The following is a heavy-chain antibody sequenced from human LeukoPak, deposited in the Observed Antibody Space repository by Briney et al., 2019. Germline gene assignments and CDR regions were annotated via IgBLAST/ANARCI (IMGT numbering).Heavy chain of an antibody. CDR2: INHSGIT. V-gene: IGHV4-34*01. CDR3: SRGLSDVY. J-gene: IGHJ4*02. CDR1: GGSLSGYY. Sequence: SDTLSLTCGVYGGSLSGYYWTWIRQPPGKGLEWIGEINHSGITNYNPSLKSRVTISIDTSKSQLSLKLNSVTAADTAVYYCSRGLSDVYWGQGTLVTVSS.